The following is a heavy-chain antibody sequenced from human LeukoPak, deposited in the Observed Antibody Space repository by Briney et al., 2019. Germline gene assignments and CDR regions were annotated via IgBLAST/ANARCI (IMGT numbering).Heavy chain of an antibody. Sequence: ETLSLTCAVYGGSFSGYYWSWVRQAPGKGLEWVSAISGSGGSTYYADSVKGRFTISRDNSKNTLYLQMNSLRAEDTAVYYCAKPRSYFDYWGQGTLVTVSS. J-gene: IGHJ4*02. V-gene: IGHV3-23*01. CDR1: GGSFSGYY. CDR3: AKPRSYFDY. CDR2: ISGSGGST.